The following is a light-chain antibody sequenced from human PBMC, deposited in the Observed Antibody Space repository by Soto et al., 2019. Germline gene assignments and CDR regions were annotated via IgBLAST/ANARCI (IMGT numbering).Light chain of an antibody. CDR1: QSVSSNL. Sequence: RVLTQSPGTLSLSPGERATLSCRASQSVSSNLLAWYQHKPGRAPRLLISGASNRPAGIPDKFSRSGSGTDFTLTTSSLEPEDFAVYYCQQYGNSPYTFGQGTKLEIK. V-gene: IGKV3-20*01. J-gene: IGKJ2*01. CDR3: QQYGNSPYT. CDR2: GAS.